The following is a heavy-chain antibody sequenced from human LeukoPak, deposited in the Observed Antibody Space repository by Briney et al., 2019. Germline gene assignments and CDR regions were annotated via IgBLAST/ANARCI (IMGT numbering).Heavy chain of an antibody. CDR3: ARQPYILGAYYFDY. Sequence: SETLSLTCTVSGGSMSSYYWGWIRQPPGKGLEWIGYIFYSGSTNYNPSLKSRVTVSVDTSKNQFSLKLGSVTAADTAVYYCARQPYILGAYYFDYWGQGTLATVSS. J-gene: IGHJ4*02. CDR1: GGSMSSYY. D-gene: IGHD1-26*01. V-gene: IGHV4-59*08. CDR2: IFYSGST.